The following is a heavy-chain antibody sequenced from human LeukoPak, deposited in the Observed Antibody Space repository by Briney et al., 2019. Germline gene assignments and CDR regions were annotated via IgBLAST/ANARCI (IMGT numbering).Heavy chain of an antibody. D-gene: IGHD1-26*01. CDR2: INHSGST. CDR3: ATRLVGANDYYYYMDV. Sequence: KPSETLSLTCAVHGGSFSGYYWSWIRQPPGKGLEWIGEINHSGSTNYNPSLKSRVTISVDTSKNQFSLKLSSVTAADTAVYYCATRLVGANDYYYYMDVWGKGTTVTVSS. V-gene: IGHV4-34*01. J-gene: IGHJ6*03. CDR1: GGSFSGYY.